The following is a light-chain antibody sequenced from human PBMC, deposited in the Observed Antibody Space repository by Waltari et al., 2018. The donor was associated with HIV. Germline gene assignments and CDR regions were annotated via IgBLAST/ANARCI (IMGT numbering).Light chain of an antibody. CDR1: QSVLYSSNNKNY. J-gene: IGKJ1*01. Sequence: DIVMTQSPDSLAVSLDERVTINGKSSQSVLYSSNNKNYLAWFQQKPGQPPKLLIYWASTRESGVPDRFSGSGSGTDFTLTISSLQAEDVAVYYCQQYYSTPWTFGQGTKVEIK. V-gene: IGKV4-1*01. CDR2: WAS. CDR3: QQYYSTPWT.